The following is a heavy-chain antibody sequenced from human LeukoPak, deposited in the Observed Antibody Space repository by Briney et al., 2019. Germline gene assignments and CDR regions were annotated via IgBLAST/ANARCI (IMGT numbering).Heavy chain of an antibody. Sequence: GGSLRLSCAASGFTFSSFAMSWVRQTPGKGLEWVSAISGSGGGTYSADSVKGRFTISRDNSKNTLYLQMNSLRTEDTAVYYCASRDHAAAGTDYWGQGTLVTVSS. D-gene: IGHD6-13*01. V-gene: IGHV3-23*01. CDR1: GFTFSSFA. J-gene: IGHJ4*02. CDR3: ASRDHAAAGTDY. CDR2: ISGSGGGT.